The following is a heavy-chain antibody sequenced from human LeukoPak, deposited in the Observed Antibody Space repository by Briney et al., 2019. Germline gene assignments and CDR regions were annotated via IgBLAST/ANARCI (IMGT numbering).Heavy chain of an antibody. CDR2: IIPIFGTA. CDR3: ARGVPGIAVAGTMEYFQH. V-gene: IGHV1-69*13. CDR1: GGTFSSYA. Sequence: SVKVSCKASGGTFSSYAISWVRQAPGQGLEWMGGIIPIFGTANYAQKFQGRVTITADESTSTAYMELSSLRSEDTAVYYCARGVPGIAVAGTMEYFQHWGQGTLVTVSS. J-gene: IGHJ1*01. D-gene: IGHD6-19*01.